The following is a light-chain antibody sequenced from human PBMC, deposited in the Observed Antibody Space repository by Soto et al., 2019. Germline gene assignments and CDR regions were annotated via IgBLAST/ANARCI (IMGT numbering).Light chain of an antibody. J-gene: IGLJ2*01. CDR3: NSYTSGSTHVV. CDR1: SSDIGGYNY. CDR2: DVN. V-gene: IGLV2-14*03. Sequence: QSVLTQPASVSGSPGQSITISCTGTSSDIGGYNYVSWYQQHPGKAPKLMIFDVNNRPSGVSNRFSGSKSGNTASLTISGLQAEDEADYYCNSYTSGSTHVVFGGGTQLTVL.